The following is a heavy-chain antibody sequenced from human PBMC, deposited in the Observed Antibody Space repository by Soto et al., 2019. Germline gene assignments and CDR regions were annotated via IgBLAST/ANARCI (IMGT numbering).Heavy chain of an antibody. V-gene: IGHV3-23*01. Sequence: GGSLRLSCAASAFTFSNYAMSWVRQAPGQGLEWVSAISGSGGNTYYADSVKGRFTISRDNSRTTLYLQMNSLRAEDTAVYFCARLAWVTAAYYFDYWGQGTLVTVSS. CDR2: ISGSGGNT. D-gene: IGHD7-27*01. CDR3: ARLAWVTAAYYFDY. CDR1: AFTFSNYA. J-gene: IGHJ4*02.